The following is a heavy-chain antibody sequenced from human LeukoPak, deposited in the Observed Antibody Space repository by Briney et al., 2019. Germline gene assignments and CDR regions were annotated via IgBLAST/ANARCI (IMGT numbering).Heavy chain of an antibody. CDR1: GGSFSGYY. J-gene: IGHJ3*02. CDR2: INHSGST. CDR3: ARGWWELLANSFDI. V-gene: IGHV4-34*01. D-gene: IGHD1-26*01. Sequence: LQTLSLTCAVYGGSFSGYYWSWIRQPPGKGLEWIVEINHSGSTNYNPSLKSRVTISVDTSKNQFSLKLSSVTAADTAVYYCARGWWELLANSFDIWGQGTMVTVSS.